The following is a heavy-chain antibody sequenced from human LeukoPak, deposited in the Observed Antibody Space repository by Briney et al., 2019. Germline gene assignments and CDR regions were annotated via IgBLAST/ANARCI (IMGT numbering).Heavy chain of an antibody. Sequence: SETLSLTCTVSGGSISSGGYYWSWIRQHPGKGLEWIGYIYHSGSTYYNPSLKSRVTISVDRSKNQFSLKLSSVTAADTAVYYCARALYCGGDCSPFDPWGQGPLVTVSS. CDR3: ARALYCGGDCSPFDP. CDR2: IYHSGST. D-gene: IGHD2-21*02. J-gene: IGHJ5*02. V-gene: IGHV4-30-2*01. CDR1: GGSISSGGYY.